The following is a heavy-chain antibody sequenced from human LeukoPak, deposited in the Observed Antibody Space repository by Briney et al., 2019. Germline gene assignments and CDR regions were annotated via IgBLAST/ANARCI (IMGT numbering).Heavy chain of an antibody. J-gene: IGHJ5*02. CDR2: INHSGST. CDR3: AREPHYDFWSGYVLDP. D-gene: IGHD3-3*01. Sequence: PSETLSLTCAVYGGSFSGYYWSWIRQPPGKGLEWIGEINHSGSTNYNSSLKSRVTISVDTSKNQFSLKLSSVTAADTAVYYCAREPHYDFWSGYVLDPWGQGTLVTVSS. V-gene: IGHV4-34*01. CDR1: GGSFSGYY.